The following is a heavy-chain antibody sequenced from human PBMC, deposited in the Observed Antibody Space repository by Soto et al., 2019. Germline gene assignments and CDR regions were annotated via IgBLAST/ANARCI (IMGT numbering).Heavy chain of an antibody. CDR3: AKEEEWELLPRPTMVLDY. Sequence: PWGSERLRCASGRFIFSSCAMSLVRKAPGKGLEWVSAISGSGGSTYYPDSVKGMFTIARDNSKNTLYLQMNSLRAEDTAVYYCAKEEEWELLPRPTMVLDYWGQGTRVTVSP. J-gene: IGHJ4*02. CDR2: ISGSGGST. CDR1: RFIFSSCA. D-gene: IGHD1-26*01. V-gene: IGHV3-23*01.